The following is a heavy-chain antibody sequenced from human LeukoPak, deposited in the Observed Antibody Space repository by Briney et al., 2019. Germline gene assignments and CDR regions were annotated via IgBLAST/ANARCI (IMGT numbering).Heavy chain of an antibody. CDR2: FDPEDGET. J-gene: IGHJ4*02. CDR3: ASTGTYYYDSSGSYFDY. Sequence: ASVKVSCKVSGYTLTELSMHWVRQAPGKGLEWTGGFDPEDGETIYAQKFQGRVTMTEDTSTDTAYMELSSLRSEDTAVYYCASTGTYYYDSSGSYFDYWGQGTLVTVSS. V-gene: IGHV1-24*01. D-gene: IGHD3-22*01. CDR1: GYTLTELS.